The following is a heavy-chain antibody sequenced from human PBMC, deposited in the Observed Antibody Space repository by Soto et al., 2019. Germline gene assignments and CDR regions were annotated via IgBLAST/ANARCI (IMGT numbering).Heavy chain of an antibody. D-gene: IGHD2-15*01. CDR1: GGSISTGGYY. CDR2: IYYSGST. Sequence: QVQLQESVPGLVKPSQTLSLTCTVSGGSISTGGYYWTWIRQHPGKGLEWIGYIYYSGSTYYNPSLKSRVTIPVDTSKSQFSLKLSSVTAADTAVYYCARGLSVPLVVNWRQGTLVTVSS. V-gene: IGHV4-31*03. J-gene: IGHJ4*02. CDR3: ARGLSVPLVVN.